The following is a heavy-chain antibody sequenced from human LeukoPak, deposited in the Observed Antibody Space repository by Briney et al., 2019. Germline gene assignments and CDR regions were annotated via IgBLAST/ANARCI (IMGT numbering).Heavy chain of an antibody. Sequence: GGSLRLSCAASGFTFSSYAMSWVRQAPGKGLEWVSAISGSGGSTYYVDSVKGRFTISRDNSKNMLYLQMNRLRAEDTAVYYCAKDEPRLWSPAGFDPWGQGTLVTVSS. CDR3: AKDEPRLWSPAGFDP. CDR1: GFTFSSYA. D-gene: IGHD5-18*01. J-gene: IGHJ5*02. V-gene: IGHV3-23*01. CDR2: ISGSGGST.